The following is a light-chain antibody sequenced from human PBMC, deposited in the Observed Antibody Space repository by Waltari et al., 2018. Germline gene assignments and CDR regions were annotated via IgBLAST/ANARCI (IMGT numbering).Light chain of an antibody. CDR2: DVR. CDR3: TSYTSSSSSAYVV. V-gene: IGLV2-14*03. J-gene: IGLJ2*01. Sequence: QSALTQPASVSGSPGQSITIPCTGTSSDVGGYQYVSLYQHHPRKAPKLRLYDVRKRPSGVSNRFSGSKSGNTASLTISGLQSEDEADYYCTSYTSSSSSAYVVFGGGTKLTVL. CDR1: SSDVGGYQY.